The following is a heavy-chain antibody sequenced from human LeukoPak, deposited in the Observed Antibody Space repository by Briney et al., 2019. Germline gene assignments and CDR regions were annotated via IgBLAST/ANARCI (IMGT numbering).Heavy chain of an antibody. CDR1: GYTFTGYY. D-gene: IGHD3-22*01. CDR2: INPNSGGT. Sequence: ASLKVSCKASGYTFTGYYMHWVRQAPGQGLEWMGWINPNSGGTHCAQTFQGRVTMTRDTSITTAYMELSSLRSDDTAVYYCARVGYYDSSGYLEIDYWGQGTLVTVSS. CDR3: ARVGYYDSSGYLEIDY. J-gene: IGHJ4*02. V-gene: IGHV1-2*02.